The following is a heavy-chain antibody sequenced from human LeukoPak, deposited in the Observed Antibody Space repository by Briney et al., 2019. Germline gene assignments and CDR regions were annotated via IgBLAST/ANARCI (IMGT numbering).Heavy chain of an antibody. CDR3: ARDDYGDHTGY. CDR2: INPSGGST. CDR1: GYTFTSYY. V-gene: IGHV1-46*01. J-gene: IGHJ4*02. D-gene: IGHD4-17*01. Sequence: ASVKVSCKASGYTFTSYYMHWVRQAPGQGLEWMGIINPSGGSTSYAQKFQGRVTMTRDMSTSTVYMELSSLRSEDTAVYYCARDDYGDHTGYWGQGTLVTVSS.